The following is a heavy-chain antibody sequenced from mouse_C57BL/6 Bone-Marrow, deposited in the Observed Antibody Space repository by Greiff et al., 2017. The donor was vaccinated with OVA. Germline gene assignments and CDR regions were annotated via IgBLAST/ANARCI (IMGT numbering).Heavy chain of an antibody. CDR1: GERGRSEG. D-gene: IGHD2-4*01. CDR2: IYPRSGST. V-gene: IGHV1-81*01. Sequence: VQLQQSGAELARPGASVKLSGKASGERGRSEGIRWVKQRTGQGLEWIGEIYPRSGSTYYNEKFKGKATLTADKSSSTAYMELRSLTSEDSAVYFCARPYDYDYWGQGTTLTVSS. J-gene: IGHJ2*01. CDR3: ARPYDYDY.